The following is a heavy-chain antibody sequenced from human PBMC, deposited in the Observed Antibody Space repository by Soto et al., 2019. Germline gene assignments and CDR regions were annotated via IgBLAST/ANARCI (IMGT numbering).Heavy chain of an antibody. Sequence: GGSLRLSCVASGFTFSNCGMHWVRQAPGKGLEWVAVISYDGSNKYYADSVKGRFTISRDNSKNTLYLQMNSLRPKDTAVYYCAKSGLAAMALNYYYGMDVWGQGTTVTVSS. CDR2: ISYDGSNK. J-gene: IGHJ6*02. CDR3: AKSGLAAMALNYYYGMDV. D-gene: IGHD5-18*01. CDR1: GFTFSNCG. V-gene: IGHV3-30*18.